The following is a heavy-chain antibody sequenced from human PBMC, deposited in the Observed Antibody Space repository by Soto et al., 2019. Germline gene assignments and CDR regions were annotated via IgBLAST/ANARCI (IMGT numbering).Heavy chain of an antibody. J-gene: IGHJ4*02. V-gene: IGHV4-61*01. D-gene: IGHD2-21*02. CDR2: IYYSGST. CDR3: ARSPGGHIVVVTATHYLDY. Sequence: PSETLSLTCTVSGGSVSSGSYYWSWIRQPPGKGLEWIGYIYYSGSTNYNPSLKSRVTISVDTSKNQFSLKLSSVTAADTAVYYCARSPGGHIVVVTATHYLDYWGQGTLVTVSS. CDR1: GGSVSSGSYY.